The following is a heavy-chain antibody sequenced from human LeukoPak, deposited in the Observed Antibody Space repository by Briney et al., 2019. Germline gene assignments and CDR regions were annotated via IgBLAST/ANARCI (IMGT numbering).Heavy chain of an antibody. CDR3: AKPRYCSGGSCLRPFDY. CDR1: GFTFSSYA. CDR2: ISGSGGST. D-gene: IGHD2-15*01. J-gene: IGHJ4*02. V-gene: IGHV3-23*01. Sequence: GGSLRLSCAASGFTFSSYAMSWVRQAPGKGLEWVSAISGSGGSTYYADSVKGRFTISRDNSKNTLYLQMNSLRAEDTAVYYCAKPRYCSGGSCLRPFDYWAREPWSPSPQ.